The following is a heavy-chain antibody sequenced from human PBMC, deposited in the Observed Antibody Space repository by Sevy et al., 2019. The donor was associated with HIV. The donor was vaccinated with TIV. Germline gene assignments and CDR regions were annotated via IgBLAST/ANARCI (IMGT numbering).Heavy chain of an antibody. J-gene: IGHJ5*02. D-gene: IGHD3-16*02. CDR2: MNPNSGNT. Sequence: ASVKVSCKASGYTFTSYDINWVRQATGQGLEWMGWMNPNSGNTGYAQKFQGRVTMTRNTSISTAYMELGSLRSEDTAVYYCARGDPNDYVWGSYRYTRNWFDPWGQGTLVTVSS. CDR3: ARGDPNDYVWGSYRYTRNWFDP. CDR1: GYTFTSYD. V-gene: IGHV1-8*01.